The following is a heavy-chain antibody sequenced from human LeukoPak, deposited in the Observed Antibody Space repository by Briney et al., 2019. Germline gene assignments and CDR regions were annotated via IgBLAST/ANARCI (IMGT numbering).Heavy chain of an antibody. CDR3: AKNEGSGLVYYYMDV. CDR1: RFSFSSCG. V-gene: IGHV3-23*01. J-gene: IGHJ6*03. D-gene: IGHD3-10*01. CDR2: ISDNGSRI. Sequence: GGSLRLSCVASRFSFSSCGMTWVRQAPGKGLEWVSTISDNGSRIFYAASVKGRFTISRDNSKSTVYLQMNSLRAEDTAIYYCAKNEGSGLVYYYMDVWGKGTTVTISS.